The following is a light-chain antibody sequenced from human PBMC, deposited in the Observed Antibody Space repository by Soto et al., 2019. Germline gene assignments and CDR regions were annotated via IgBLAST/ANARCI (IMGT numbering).Light chain of an antibody. Sequence: QSALTQPASVSGSPGQSITISCTGTSSDVGGYNYVSWYQQHPGKAPKLMIYEVSNRPSGVSNRFSGSKSGNTASLTISGLQAEDEANYHCSSYSNSSTPMIFGGGTKLTVL. CDR1: SSDVGGYNY. CDR2: EVS. V-gene: IGLV2-14*01. CDR3: SSYSNSSTPMI. J-gene: IGLJ2*01.